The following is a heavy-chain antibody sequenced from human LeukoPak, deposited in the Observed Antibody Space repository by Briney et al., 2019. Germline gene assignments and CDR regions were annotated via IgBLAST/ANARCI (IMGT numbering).Heavy chain of an antibody. Sequence: GGSLRLSCAASGFTVSNNFMSWVRQAPGKGLEWVSIIYNNDLAYYADCVQGRFTISRDSSKNTLYLQMDSLRAEDTAVYYCARAITNIAVGDYWGQGTLVTVSS. CDR2: IYNNDLA. D-gene: IGHD6-19*01. J-gene: IGHJ4*02. CDR3: ARAITNIAVGDY. CDR1: GFTVSNNF. V-gene: IGHV3-53*01.